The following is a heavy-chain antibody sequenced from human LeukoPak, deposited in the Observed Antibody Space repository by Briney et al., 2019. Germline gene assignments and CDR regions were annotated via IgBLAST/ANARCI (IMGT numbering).Heavy chain of an antibody. J-gene: IGHJ4*02. CDR2: IYYSGST. CDR3: ARLDPSSSWLVWDY. CDR1: GGSISSGDYY. V-gene: IGHV4-30-4*01. D-gene: IGHD6-13*01. Sequence: SETLSLTCTVSGGSISSGDYYWSWIRQPPGKGLEWIGYIYYSGSTYYNPSLKSRVTISVDTSENQFSLKLSSVTAADTAVYYCARLDPSSSWLVWDYWGQGTLVTVSS.